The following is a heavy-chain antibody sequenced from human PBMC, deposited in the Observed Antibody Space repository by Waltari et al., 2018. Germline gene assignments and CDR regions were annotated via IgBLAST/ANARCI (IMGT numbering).Heavy chain of an antibody. Sequence: LSLTCAVYGGSFSGYYWSWIRQPPGKGLEWIGEINHSGSTNYNPSLKSRVTISVDTSKNQFSLKLSSVTAADTAVYYCAGYSDYYYYMDVWGKGTTVTVSS. V-gene: IGHV4-34*01. CDR1: GGSFSGYY. CDR2: INHSGST. D-gene: IGHD5-12*01. J-gene: IGHJ6*03. CDR3: AGYSDYYYYMDV.